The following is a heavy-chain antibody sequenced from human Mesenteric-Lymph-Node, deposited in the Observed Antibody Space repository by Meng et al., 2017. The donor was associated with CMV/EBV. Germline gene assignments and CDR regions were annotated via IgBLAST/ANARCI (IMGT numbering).Heavy chain of an antibody. V-gene: IGHV3-43D*03. Sequence: GGSLRLSCAASGFTFDDYAMHWVRQAPGKGLEWVSLISRGGDANYYADSVKGRFTISRDNGKNSLYLQMNSLRPEDTALYYCARDSPWSLDSWGQGTLVTVSS. D-gene: IGHD2-8*02. CDR1: GFTFDDYA. J-gene: IGHJ4*02. CDR2: ISRGGDAN. CDR3: ARDSPWSLDS.